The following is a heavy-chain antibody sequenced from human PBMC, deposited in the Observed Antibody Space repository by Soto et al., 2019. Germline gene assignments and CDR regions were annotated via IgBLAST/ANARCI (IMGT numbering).Heavy chain of an antibody. CDR1: GFTVSSNY. Sequence: PGGSLRLSCAASGFTVSSNYMSWVRQAPGKGLEWVSVIYSGGSTYYADSVKGRFTISRHNSKNTLYLQMNSLRAEDTAVYYCARVGDLVGLKYGMDVWGQGTTVTVSS. D-gene: IGHD3-16*01. J-gene: IGHJ6*02. V-gene: IGHV3-53*04. CDR2: IYSGGST. CDR3: ARVGDLVGLKYGMDV.